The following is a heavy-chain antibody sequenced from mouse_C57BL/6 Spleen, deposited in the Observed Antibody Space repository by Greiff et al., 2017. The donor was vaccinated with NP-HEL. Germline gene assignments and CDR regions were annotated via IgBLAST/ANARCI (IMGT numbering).Heavy chain of an antibody. V-gene: IGHV1-81*01. CDR1: GYTFTSYG. J-gene: IGHJ4*01. D-gene: IGHD2-1*01. CDR3: AREGGNYASAMDC. Sequence: VQLQQSGAELARPGASVKLSCKASGYTFTSYGISWVKQRTDQGLEWIGEIYPRSGNTYYTEKFKGKATLTGDKSSSTAYMEIRSLTSEDSAVYFCAREGGNYASAMDCWGKGTSVTVSS. CDR2: IYPRSGNT.